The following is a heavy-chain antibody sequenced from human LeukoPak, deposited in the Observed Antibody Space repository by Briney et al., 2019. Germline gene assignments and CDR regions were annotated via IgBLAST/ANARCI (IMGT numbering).Heavy chain of an antibody. CDR1: GFTFSSYA. V-gene: IGHV3-23*01. Sequence: GGSLRLSCAASGFTFSSYAMSWVRQAPGKGLEWVSAISGSGGSTYYADSVKGRFTISRDNSKNTLYLQMNSLRAEDTAVYYCAFYYDSSGYVTAETKNRSKKPSGYYFDYWGQGTLVTVSS. D-gene: IGHD3-22*01. CDR2: ISGSGGST. J-gene: IGHJ4*02. CDR3: AFYYDSSGYVTAETKNRSKKPSGYYFDY.